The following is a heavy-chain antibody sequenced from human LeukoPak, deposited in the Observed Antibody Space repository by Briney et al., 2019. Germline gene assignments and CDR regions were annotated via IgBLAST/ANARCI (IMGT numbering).Heavy chain of an antibody. D-gene: IGHD5-24*01. V-gene: IGHV3-48*04. Sequence: GGSLRLSCAASGFTFSSYSMNWVRQAPGKGLEWVSYISSSSSTIYYADSVKGRFTISRDNAKNSLYLQMNSLRAEDTAVYHCARVKLGMATIDAFDIWGQGTMVTVSS. CDR3: ARVKLGMATIDAFDI. CDR1: GFTFSSYS. CDR2: ISSSSSTI. J-gene: IGHJ3*02.